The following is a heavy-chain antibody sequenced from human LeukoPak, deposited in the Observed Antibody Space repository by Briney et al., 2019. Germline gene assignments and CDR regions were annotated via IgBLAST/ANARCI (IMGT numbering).Heavy chain of an antibody. CDR3: AKDGTLLWFGAPNGGWFDP. CDR2: ISGSGGST. J-gene: IGHJ5*02. D-gene: IGHD3-10*01. Sequence: VGSLRLSSAASGFTFSSYAMSWVRQAPGKGLEWVSAISGSGGSTYYADSVKGRFTISRDNSKNTLYLQMNSLRAEDTAVYYCAKDGTLLWFGAPNGGWFDPWGQGTLVTVSS. V-gene: IGHV3-23*01. CDR1: GFTFSSYA.